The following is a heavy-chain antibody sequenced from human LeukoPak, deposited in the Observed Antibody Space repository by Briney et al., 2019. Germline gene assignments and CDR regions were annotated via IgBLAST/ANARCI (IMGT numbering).Heavy chain of an antibody. CDR2: IYTSGST. Sequence: PSETLSLTCTVSGGSISSGSYYWSWIRQPAGKGLEWIGRIYTSGSTNYNPSLKSRVTISVDTSKNQFSLKLSSVTAADTAVYYCARERNYYFDYWGQGTLVTVSS. D-gene: IGHD1-14*01. J-gene: IGHJ4*02. CDR3: ARERNYYFDY. CDR1: GGSISSGSYY. V-gene: IGHV4-61*02.